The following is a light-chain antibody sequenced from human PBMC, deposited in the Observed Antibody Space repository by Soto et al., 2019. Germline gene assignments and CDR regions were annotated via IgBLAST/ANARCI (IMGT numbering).Light chain of an antibody. CDR2: DVS. V-gene: IGKV1-5*01. J-gene: IGKJ1*01. Sequence: DIQMTQSPSTLSASVGDRVIITCRASQSISSWLAWYQQKPGKAPKLLIYDVSSLESGVPSRFSGSGSGTEFTLTISSLQPDDFATYYCQQYNTYGTFGQGTKV. CDR1: QSISSW. CDR3: QQYNTYGT.